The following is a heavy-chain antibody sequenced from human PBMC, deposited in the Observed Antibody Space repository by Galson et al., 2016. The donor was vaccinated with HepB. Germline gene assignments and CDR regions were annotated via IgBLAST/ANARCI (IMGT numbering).Heavy chain of an antibody. CDR1: GGSFSSSSYY. D-gene: IGHD2-2*01. CDR2: IYYSGST. J-gene: IGHJ5*02. CDR3: ARLGYCTSTSCYWFDP. Sequence: SETLSLTCTVSGGSFSSSSYYWGWIRQPPGKGLEWIGSIYYSGSTYYSPSLKRRVTISVDTSKNQFSLTLSSVTAADTAVYYCARLGYCTSTSCYWFDPWGQGTLVTVSS. V-gene: IGHV4-39*01.